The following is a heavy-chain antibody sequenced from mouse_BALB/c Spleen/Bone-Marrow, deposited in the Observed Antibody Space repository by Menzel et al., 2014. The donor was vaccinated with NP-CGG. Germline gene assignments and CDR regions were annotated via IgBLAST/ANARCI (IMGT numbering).Heavy chain of an antibody. D-gene: IGHD1-1*02. Sequence: VKVVESGAELAKPGASVKMSCKASGYTFTSYWMHWVKQRPGQGLEWIGYINPSTGYTEYNQKFKDKATLTADKSSSTAYMQLSSLTSEDSAVYYCARGGFAGAWFAYWGQGTLVTVSA. CDR1: GYTFTSYW. CDR3: ARGGFAGAWFAY. J-gene: IGHJ3*01. CDR2: INPSTGYT. V-gene: IGHV1-7*01.